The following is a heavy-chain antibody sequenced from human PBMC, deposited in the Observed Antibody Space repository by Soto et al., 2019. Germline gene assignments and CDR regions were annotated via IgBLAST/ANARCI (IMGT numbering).Heavy chain of an antibody. Sequence: IRHPPEKKLKWIGFIYVTGNTTYNPSLKSRVTISIDTSKNQFSLKLRSVTAADTAIYYCARLYPYYDILTGSQIYPFDIRGQATMGT. V-gene: IGHV4-61*07. CDR3: ARLYPYYDILTGSQIYPFDI. J-gene: IGHJ3*02. D-gene: IGHD3-9*01. CDR2: IYVTGNT.